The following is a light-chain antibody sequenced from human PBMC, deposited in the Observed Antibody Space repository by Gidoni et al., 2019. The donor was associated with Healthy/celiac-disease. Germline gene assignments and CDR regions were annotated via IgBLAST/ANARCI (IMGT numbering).Light chain of an antibody. V-gene: IGKV3-11*01. Sequence: EIVLTQSPATLSLSPGARATLSCRASQRGSSYLAWYQQKPGQAPRLLIYDASNRATGIPARFSGSGSGTDFTLTISSLEPEDFAVYYCQRGRTFGQGTKVEIK. CDR3: QRGRT. CDR1: QRGSSY. CDR2: DAS. J-gene: IGKJ1*01.